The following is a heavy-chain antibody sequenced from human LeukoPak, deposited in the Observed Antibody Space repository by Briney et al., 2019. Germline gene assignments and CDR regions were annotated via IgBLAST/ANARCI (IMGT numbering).Heavy chain of an antibody. CDR1: GFIFSNYA. CDR2: ISYDGSNK. D-gene: IGHD6-13*01. J-gene: IGHJ5*02. V-gene: IGHV3-30-3*01. Sequence: PGRSLRLSCAASGFIFSNYAMHWVRQAPGKGLEWVAVISYDGSNKYYADSVKGRFTISRDNSKNTLFLQMNSLRTEDTAVYYCARDLDSSRWYILWCDPWGQGTLVTVSS. CDR3: ARDLDSSRWYILWCDP.